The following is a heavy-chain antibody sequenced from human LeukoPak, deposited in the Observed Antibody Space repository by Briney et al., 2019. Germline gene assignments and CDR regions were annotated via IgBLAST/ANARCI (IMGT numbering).Heavy chain of an antibody. J-gene: IGHJ4*02. CDR2: TSWNSGSI. V-gene: IGHV3-9*01. CDR1: GFTFDDYA. D-gene: IGHD1-26*01. CDR3: AKDHVVGAQVPWDKTSFDY. Sequence: PGGSLRLSCAASGFTFDDYAMHWVRQAPGKGLEWVSGTSWNSGSIGYADSVKGRFTISRDNAKNSLYLEMNSLRAEDTALYYCAKDHVVGAQVPWDKTSFDYWGQGTLVTVSS.